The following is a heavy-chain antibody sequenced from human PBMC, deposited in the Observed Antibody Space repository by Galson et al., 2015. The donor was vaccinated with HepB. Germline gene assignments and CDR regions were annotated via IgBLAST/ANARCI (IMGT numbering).Heavy chain of an antibody. CDR3: ARAPWIQLWFTDTTFDY. Sequence: SLRLSCAASGFTFSSYWMSWVRQAPGKGLEWVANIKQDGSEKYYVDSVKGRFTISRDNAKNSLYLQMNSLRAEDTAVYYCARAPWIQLWFTDTTFDYWGQGTLVTVSS. CDR2: IKQDGSEK. D-gene: IGHD5-18*01. J-gene: IGHJ4*02. V-gene: IGHV3-7*03. CDR1: GFTFSSYW.